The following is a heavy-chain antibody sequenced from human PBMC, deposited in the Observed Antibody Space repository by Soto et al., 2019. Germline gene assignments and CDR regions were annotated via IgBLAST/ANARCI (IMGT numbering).Heavy chain of an antibody. CDR3: AHRPDQSWHKYNWLDP. V-gene: IGHV2-5*02. CDR2: IYWDDDK. D-gene: IGHD2-2*01. J-gene: IGHJ5*02. CDR1: GFSLSTIGVG. Sequence: SGPTLVNPTHTLTLTCTFSGFSLSTIGVGVGWIRQPPGKALEWVALIYWDDDKRYSPSLKSRLTITKDTSKNQVVLTMTNMDHVDTAKYSCAHRPDQSWHKYNWLDPWGQGTRVTVSS.